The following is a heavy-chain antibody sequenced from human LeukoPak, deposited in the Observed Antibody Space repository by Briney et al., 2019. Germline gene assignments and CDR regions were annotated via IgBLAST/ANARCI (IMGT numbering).Heavy chain of an antibody. D-gene: IGHD3-22*01. CDR3: ARHSHYDSSGYYFLYYYYMDV. J-gene: IGHJ6*03. V-gene: IGHV4-34*01. CDR2: INHSGST. Sequence: SETLSLTCAVYGGSFSGYYWSWIRQPPGKGLEWIGEINHSGSTNYNPSLKSRVTISVDTSKNQFSLKLSSVTAADTAVYYCARHSHYDSSGYYFLYYYYMDVWGKGTTVTISS. CDR1: GGSFSGYY.